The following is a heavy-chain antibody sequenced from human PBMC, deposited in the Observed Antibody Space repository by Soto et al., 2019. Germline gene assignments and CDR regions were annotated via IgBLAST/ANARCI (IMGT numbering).Heavy chain of an antibody. Sequence: EVQVLESGGGLVQPGGSLRLSCEGSGFTVSSHAMTWIRQAPGKGPEWVSTITADGGTYYADSVKGRFAMSRDTSENTXYLRMNSLGAEDTAAYYCAPHVSCSGGSCQYDAFAIRGQGTMVTVSS. CDR2: ITADGGT. CDR1: GFTVSSHA. J-gene: IGHJ3*02. CDR3: APHVSCSGGSCQYDAFAI. V-gene: IGHV3-23*01. D-gene: IGHD2-15*01.